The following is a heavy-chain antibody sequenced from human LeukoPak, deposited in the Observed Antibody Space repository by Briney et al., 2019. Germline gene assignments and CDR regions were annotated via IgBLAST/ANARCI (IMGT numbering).Heavy chain of an antibody. Sequence: SETLSLTCTVSGGSISSSSYDWVWIRQSPGKGLECIGGMSYSGSTYYNPSLKSRVTITVDTSKNQYSLTLSSVTATATAVYYCARFYNSWHAFHIWGQGTMVTVSS. CDR2: MSYSGST. J-gene: IGHJ3*02. CDR3: ARFYNSWHAFHI. V-gene: IGHV4-39*01. D-gene: IGHD6-6*01. CDR1: GGSISSSSYD.